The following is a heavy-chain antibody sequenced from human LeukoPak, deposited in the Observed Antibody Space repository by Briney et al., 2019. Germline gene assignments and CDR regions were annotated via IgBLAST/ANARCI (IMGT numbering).Heavy chain of an antibody. CDR1: GFAFSTYA. CDR3: AKDRGNFYGSGSYFPPGGDY. D-gene: IGHD3-10*01. V-gene: IGHV3-23*01. Sequence: GGSLRLSCAASGFAFSTYAMTWVRQAPGKGLEWVSAISGNGGATYYADSVKGRFTISRGNSNNTLYLQMNSLRAEDTAIYYCAKDRGNFYGSGSYFPPGGDYWGQGTLVTVSS. J-gene: IGHJ4*02. CDR2: ISGNGGAT.